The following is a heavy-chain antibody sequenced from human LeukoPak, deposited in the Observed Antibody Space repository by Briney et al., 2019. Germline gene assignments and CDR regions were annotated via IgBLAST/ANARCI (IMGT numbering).Heavy chain of an antibody. D-gene: IGHD5-24*01. V-gene: IGHV1-8*03. CDR2: MNPNSGNT. Sequence: GASVKVSCKASGYTFTSYDINWVRQATGQGLEWMGWMNPNSGNTGYAQKFQGRVTITRNTSISTAYMELSSLRSEDTAVYYCARARRLQLTFHLKKNRYYFDYWGQGTLVTVSS. J-gene: IGHJ4*02. CDR3: ARARRLQLTFHLKKNRYYFDY. CDR1: GYTFTSYD.